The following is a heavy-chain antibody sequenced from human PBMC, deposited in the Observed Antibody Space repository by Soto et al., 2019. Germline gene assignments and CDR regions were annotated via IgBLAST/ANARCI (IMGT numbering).Heavy chain of an antibody. J-gene: IGHJ6*02. CDR3: ARDSDDYYDSSGYYNYYGMDV. CDR2: ISAYNANT. V-gene: IGHV1-18*01. Sequence: GASVKVSCKASGYTYTSYDITWVRQAPGQGLEWMGWISAYNANTNYAQRFQGRVTMTTDTSTSTAYMELRSLRSDDTAVYYCARDSDDYYDSSGYYNYYGMDVWGQGTTVTVSS. CDR1: GYTYTSYD. D-gene: IGHD3-22*01.